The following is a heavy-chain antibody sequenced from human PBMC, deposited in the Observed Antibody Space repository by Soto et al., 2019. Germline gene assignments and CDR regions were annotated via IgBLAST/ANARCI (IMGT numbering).Heavy chain of an antibody. V-gene: IGHV3-33*01. CDR3: ARDPPSATVNNWEYGMDV. D-gene: IGHD4-17*01. J-gene: IGHJ6*02. Sequence: GGSLRLSCAASGFTFSSYGMHWVRQAPGKGLEWVAVKWYDGSNKYYADSVKGRFTISRDNSKNTLYLQMNSLRAEDTAVYYCARDPPSATVNNWEYGMDVWGQGTTVTVSS. CDR1: GFTFSSYG. CDR2: KWYDGSNK.